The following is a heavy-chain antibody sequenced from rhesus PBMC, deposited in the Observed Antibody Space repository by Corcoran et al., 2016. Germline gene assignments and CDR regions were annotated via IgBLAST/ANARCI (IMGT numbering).Heavy chain of an antibody. D-gene: IGHD4-11*01. CDR2: IYGSGGST. V-gene: IGHV4-160*01. J-gene: IGHJ6*01. Sequence: QVQLQESGPGLVKPSATLSLTCAVSGGSISGYYWSWIRQPPWKGREWIGRIYGSGGSTDYNPSLKRRVTISTYTSKNQFSLKLSSVTAADTAVYYCARHNYAKRYGLDSWGQGVVVTVSS. CDR3: ARHNYAKRYGLDS. CDR1: GGSISGYY.